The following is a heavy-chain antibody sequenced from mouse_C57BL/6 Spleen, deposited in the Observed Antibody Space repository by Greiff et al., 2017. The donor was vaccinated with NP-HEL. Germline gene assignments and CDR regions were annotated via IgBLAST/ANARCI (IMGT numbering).Heavy chain of an antibody. V-gene: IGHV5-16*01. CDR2: INYDGSST. CDR3: ARVPPLEYYFDY. J-gene: IGHJ2*01. CDR1: GFTFSDYY. Sequence: EVQRVESEGGLVQPGSSMKLSCTASGFTFSDYYMAWVRQVPEKGLEWVANINYDGSSTYYLDSLKSRFIISRDNAKNILYLQMSSLKSEDTATYYCARVPPLEYYFDYWGQGTTLTVSS.